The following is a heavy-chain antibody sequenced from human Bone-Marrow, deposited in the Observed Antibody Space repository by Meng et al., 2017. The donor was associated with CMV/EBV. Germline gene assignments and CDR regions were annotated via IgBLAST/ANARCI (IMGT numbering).Heavy chain of an antibody. J-gene: IGHJ4*02. CDR3: GRNRVDF. CDR2: RKYDGSVK. Sequence: GESLKISCAASGFTFSSYWMSWVRQAPGKGLEWVANRKYDGSVKFYVDSVKVRFTISRDNAKNSLFLQMNRLRVDDTAVYDCGRNRVDFWGQGILVTVSS. V-gene: IGHV3-7*01. D-gene: IGHD1-14*01. CDR1: GFTFSSYW.